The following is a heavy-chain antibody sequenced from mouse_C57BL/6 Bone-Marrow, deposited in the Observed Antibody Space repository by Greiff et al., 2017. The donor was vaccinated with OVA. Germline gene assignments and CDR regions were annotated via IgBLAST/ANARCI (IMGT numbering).Heavy chain of an antibody. Sequence: EVQLQQSGPVLVKPGASVKMSCKASGYTFTDYYMNWVKQSHGKSLEWIGVINPYNGGTSYNQKFKGKATLTVDKSSSTAYMELNSLTSEDSAVYYCARRGVYDYDGDYYAMDYWGQGTSVTVSS. J-gene: IGHJ4*01. V-gene: IGHV1-19*01. CDR3: ARRGVYDYDGDYYAMDY. D-gene: IGHD2-4*01. CDR1: GYTFTDYY. CDR2: INPYNGGT.